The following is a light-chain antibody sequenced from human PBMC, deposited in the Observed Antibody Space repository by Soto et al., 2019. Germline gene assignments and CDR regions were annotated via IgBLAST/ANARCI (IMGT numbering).Light chain of an antibody. V-gene: IGKV3-20*01. CDR3: QHYGNSPLT. Sequence: EIVFTQSPGTLSLSPGERATLSCRASQSVRTSYFAWYQQKPGQAPRLLIFGASSRATGIPDRFSGSGSGTDVTITISRLEPEDFALYYCQHYGNSPLTFGGGTKVEIK. CDR2: GAS. CDR1: QSVRTSY. J-gene: IGKJ4*01.